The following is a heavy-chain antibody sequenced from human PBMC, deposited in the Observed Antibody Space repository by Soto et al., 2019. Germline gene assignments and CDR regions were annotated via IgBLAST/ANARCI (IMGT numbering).Heavy chain of an antibody. Sequence: QVQLVESGGGLVKPGGSLRLSCAASGFTFSDYYMSWIRQAPGKGLEWVSYISSSSSYTNYADSVKGRFTISRDNAKNSLYLQMNSLRAEDTAVYYCAREYSSSTGYFDYWGQGTLVSVSS. V-gene: IGHV3-11*06. CDR3: AREYSSSTGYFDY. J-gene: IGHJ4*02. CDR2: ISSSSSYT. D-gene: IGHD6-6*01. CDR1: GFTFSDYY.